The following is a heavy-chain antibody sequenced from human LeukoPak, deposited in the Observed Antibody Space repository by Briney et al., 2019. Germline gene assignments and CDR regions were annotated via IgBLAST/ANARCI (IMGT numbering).Heavy chain of an antibody. D-gene: IGHD2-2*01. CDR2: TGSTGVST. CDR3: AKDPGVVPAHYFDY. Sequence: GGSLRLSCAASGFTFSSYAMNWVRQAPGKGLEWVSGTGSTGVSTFSADSVKGRFTVSRDNSKNTLSLQVNSLRAEDTAVYYCAKDPGVVPAHYFDYWGQGTLVTVSS. V-gene: IGHV3-23*01. CDR1: GFTFSSYA. J-gene: IGHJ4*02.